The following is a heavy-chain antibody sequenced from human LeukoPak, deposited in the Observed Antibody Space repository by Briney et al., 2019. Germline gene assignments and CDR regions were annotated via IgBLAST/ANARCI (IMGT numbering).Heavy chain of an antibody. J-gene: IGHJ4*02. CDR2: INAGNGNT. CDR1: GYTFTSYT. V-gene: IGHV1-3*01. D-gene: IGHD3-22*01. CDR3: ARVQTYYYESSGYYPLDY. Sequence: ASVKVSCKASGYTFTSYTMHWVRRAPGQRLEWMGWINAGNGNTKYSHKFQGRVTITRDTSASTAYMELSSLRSEDTAVYYCARVQTYYYESSGYYPLDYWGQGTLVTVSS.